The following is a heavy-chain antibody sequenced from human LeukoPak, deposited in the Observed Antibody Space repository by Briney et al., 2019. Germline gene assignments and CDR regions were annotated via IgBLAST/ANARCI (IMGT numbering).Heavy chain of an antibody. CDR3: ASERGPSSGLNWFDP. J-gene: IGHJ5*02. D-gene: IGHD3-22*01. Sequence: SETLSLTCTVSGGSISSSSYYWGWIRQPPGKGLEWIGSIYYSGSTYYNPSLKSRVAISVDTSKNQFSLKLSSVTAADTAVYYCASERGPSSGLNWFDPWGQGTLVTVSS. CDR1: GGSISSSSYY. V-gene: IGHV4-39*01. CDR2: IYYSGST.